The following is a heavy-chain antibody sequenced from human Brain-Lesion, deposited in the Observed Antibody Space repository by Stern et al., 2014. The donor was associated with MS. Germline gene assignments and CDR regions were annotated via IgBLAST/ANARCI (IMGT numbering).Heavy chain of an antibody. CDR1: GGSISSGGYY. V-gene: IGHV4-61*02. D-gene: IGHD2-2*01. Sequence: QVQLQESGPGLVKPSQTLSLSCTVSGGSISSGGYYWSWIRQPAGKGLEWIGRIFNSGSTSYKPSLKGRVPISIDPPKNQFPLRLNPMTAADTAVYYCARGRVVPGFQYYATDVWGQGTTVIVSS. CDR3: ARGRVVPGFQYYATDV. CDR2: IFNSGST. J-gene: IGHJ6*02.